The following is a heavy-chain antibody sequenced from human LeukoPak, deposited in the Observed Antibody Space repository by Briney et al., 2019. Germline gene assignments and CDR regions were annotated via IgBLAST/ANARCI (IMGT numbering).Heavy chain of an antibody. CDR1: GYTFTGYY. D-gene: IGHD5-12*01. CDR2: IIPILGIA. Sequence: GASVKVSCKASGYTFTGYYMHWVRQAPGQGLEWMGRIIPILGIANYAQKFQGRVTITGDKSTSTAYMELSSLRSEDTAVYYCAREIRSGYDYRDYWGQGTLVTVSS. J-gene: IGHJ4*02. CDR3: AREIRSGYDYRDY. V-gene: IGHV1-69*04.